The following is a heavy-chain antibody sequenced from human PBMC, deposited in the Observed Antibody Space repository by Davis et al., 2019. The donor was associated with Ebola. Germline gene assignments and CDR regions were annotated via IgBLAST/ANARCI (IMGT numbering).Heavy chain of an antibody. CDR3: ARVVGSGWYGYYYYYMDV. V-gene: IGHV4-39*07. CDR1: GGSISSYY. D-gene: IGHD6-19*01. CDR2: IYYSGST. Sequence: PSETLSLTCTVSGGSISSYYWGWIRQPPGKGLEWIGSIYYSGSTYYNPSLKSRVTISVDTSKNQFSLKLSSVTAADTAVYYCARVVGSGWYGYYYYYMDVWGKGTTVTVSS. J-gene: IGHJ6*03.